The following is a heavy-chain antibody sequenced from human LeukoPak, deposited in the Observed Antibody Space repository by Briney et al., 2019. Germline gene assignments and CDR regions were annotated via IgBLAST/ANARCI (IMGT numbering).Heavy chain of an antibody. CDR1: GYTFTSYD. J-gene: IGHJ3*02. CDR2: MNPNSGNT. D-gene: IGHD3-10*01. CDR3: ASSYYYGSGSFFPPGDAFDI. V-gene: IGHV1-8*01. Sequence: ASVKVSCKASGYTFTSYDISWVRQATGQGLEWMGWMNPNSGNTGYAQKFQGRVTMTRNTSISTAYMELSSLRSEDTAVYYCASSYYYGSGSFFPPGDAFDIWGQGTMVTVSS.